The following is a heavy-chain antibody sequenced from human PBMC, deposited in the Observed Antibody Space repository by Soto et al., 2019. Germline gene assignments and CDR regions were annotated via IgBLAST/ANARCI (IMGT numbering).Heavy chain of an antibody. CDR3: ETSLQLRKGWAFDY. J-gene: IGHJ4*02. CDR1: GYTFTNYF. D-gene: IGHD1-7*01. Sequence: QVQLVQSGAEVKKPGASVKVSCKASGYTFTNYFIQWVRQAPGQGLEWMGIINPSDGTTAYAQKFQGRVTMTRDTSTSTVYMDLNSLRSEDTAVYYCETSLQLRKGWAFDYWGQGTLVTVSS. V-gene: IGHV1-46*01. CDR2: INPSDGTT.